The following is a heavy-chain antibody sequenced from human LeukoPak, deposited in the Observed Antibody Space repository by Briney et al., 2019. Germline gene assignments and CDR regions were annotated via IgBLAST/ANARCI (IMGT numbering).Heavy chain of an antibody. Sequence: PSETLSLTCTVSGGSISSYYWSWIRQPPGKGLEWISYIYDSGSTNYNPSLKTRVAISVDTSKNQFSLKLRSVTGPDTAVYYSTRTYSSSWYSAFDIWGQGTMVTVSS. CDR3: TRTYSSSWYSAFDI. CDR1: GGSISSYY. CDR2: IYDSGST. V-gene: IGHV4-59*08. J-gene: IGHJ3*02. D-gene: IGHD6-13*01.